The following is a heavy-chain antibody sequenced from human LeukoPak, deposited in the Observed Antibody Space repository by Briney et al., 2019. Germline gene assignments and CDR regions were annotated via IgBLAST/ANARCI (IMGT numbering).Heavy chain of an antibody. J-gene: IGHJ4*02. V-gene: IGHV3-23*01. CDR1: GFTFSSYA. CDR3: ASNGGNSGTFLQLDY. D-gene: IGHD1-26*01. Sequence: GGSLRLSCAASGFTFSSYAMSWVRQAPGKGLEWVSAISGSGGSTYYADSVKVRFTISRDNSKNTLYLQMNSLRAEDTAVYYCASNGGNSGTFLQLDYWGQGTLVTVSS. CDR2: ISGSGGST.